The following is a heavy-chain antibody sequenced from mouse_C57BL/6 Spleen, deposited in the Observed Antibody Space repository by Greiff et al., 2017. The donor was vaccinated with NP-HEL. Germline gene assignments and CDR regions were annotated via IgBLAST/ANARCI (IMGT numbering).Heavy chain of an antibody. V-gene: IGHV1-52*01. CDR3: ERWGGKRDY. D-gene: IGHD1-1*02. CDR2: IDPSDSET. CDR1: GYTFTSYW. Sequence: HLHPPCAELVRPGEEGKRAGESSGYTFTSYWMHWVKQRPIQGLEWIGNIDPSDSETDYNQKFKDKSTLTVDKSSSTAYMQLSSLTSEDSAVYYCERWGGKRDYWGQGTTLTVSS. J-gene: IGHJ2*01.